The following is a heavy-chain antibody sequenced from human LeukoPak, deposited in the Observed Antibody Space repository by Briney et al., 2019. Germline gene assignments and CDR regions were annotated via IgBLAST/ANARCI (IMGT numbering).Heavy chain of an antibody. CDR3: ARGQYHYDSSGYYQFDY. V-gene: IGHV3-9*01. CDR2: ISWNSGSI. D-gene: IGHD3-22*01. J-gene: IGHJ4*02. Sequence: GRSLRLSCAASGFTFDDHAMHWVRQAPGKGLEWVSGISWNSGSIGYADSVKGRFTISRDNAKNSLYLQMNSLRAEDTAVYYCARGQYHYDSSGYYQFDYWGQGTLVTVSS. CDR1: GFTFDDHA.